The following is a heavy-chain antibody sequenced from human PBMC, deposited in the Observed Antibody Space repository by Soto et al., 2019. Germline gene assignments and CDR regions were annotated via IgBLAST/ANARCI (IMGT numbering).Heavy chain of an antibody. J-gene: IGHJ4*02. CDR1: GGSFSGYY. CDR2: INHSGST. D-gene: IGHD4-17*01. CDR3: ACGGLVTTYSVSLDY. Sequence: SETLSLTCAVYGGSFSGYYWSWIRQPPGKGLEWIGEINHSGSTNYNPSLKSRVTISVDTSKNQFSLKLSSVTAADTAVYYCACGGLVTTYSVSLDYWGQGTLVTVSS. V-gene: IGHV4-34*01.